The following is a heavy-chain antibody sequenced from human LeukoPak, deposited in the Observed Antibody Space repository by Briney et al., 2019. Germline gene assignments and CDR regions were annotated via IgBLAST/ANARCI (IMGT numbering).Heavy chain of an antibody. D-gene: IGHD5-18*01. CDR2: ISYDGSNK. J-gene: IGHJ4*02. CDR3: ARLYSYGYYFDY. Sequence: GGSLRLSCAASGFTFSSYAMHWVRQAPGKGLEWVAVISYDGSNKYYADSVKGRFTISRDNSKNTLYLQMNSLRAEDTAVYYCARLYSYGYYFDYWGQGTLVTVSS. CDR1: GFTFSSYA. V-gene: IGHV3-30*04.